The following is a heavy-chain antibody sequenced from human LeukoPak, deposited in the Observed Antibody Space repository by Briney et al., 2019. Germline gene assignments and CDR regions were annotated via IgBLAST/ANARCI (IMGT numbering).Heavy chain of an antibody. CDR1: GSRFTSYW. CDR3: ARGRSLSSSHY. Sequence: GAPLKISCKGSGSRFTSYWTGGVRQLPGKGLEGMGIIYPCDSDTRYSPSFQGQVTISADKSISTAYLQWSSLKASDTAVYYCARGRSLSSSHYWGQGTLVTVSS. CDR2: IYPCDSDT. J-gene: IGHJ4*02. D-gene: IGHD2-2*01. V-gene: IGHV5-51*01.